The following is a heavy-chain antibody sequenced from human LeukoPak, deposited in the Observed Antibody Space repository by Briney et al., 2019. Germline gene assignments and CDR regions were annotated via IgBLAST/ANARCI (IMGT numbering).Heavy chain of an antibody. CDR2: IYHSGST. V-gene: IGHV4-30-2*01. D-gene: IGHD1-1*01. Sequence: SETLSLTCTVSGGSISSGGYYWSWIRQPPGKGLEWIGYIYHSGSTYYNPSLKSRVTISVDRSKNQFSLKLSSVTAADTAVYYCAREPGTVTPYYFDYWGQGTLVTVSS. CDR1: GGSISSGGYY. CDR3: AREPGTVTPYYFDY. J-gene: IGHJ4*02.